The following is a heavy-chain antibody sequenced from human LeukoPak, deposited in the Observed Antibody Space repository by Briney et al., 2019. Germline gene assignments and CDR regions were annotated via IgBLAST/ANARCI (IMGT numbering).Heavy chain of an antibody. V-gene: IGHV4-59*08. Sequence: EPSETLSLTCTVSGGSISSYYWSWIRQPPGKGLEWIGYIYYSGSTNYNPSLKSRVTISVDTSKNQFSLKLSSVTAADTAVYYCARLEVVPAASNNWFDLWGQGTLVTVSS. D-gene: IGHD2-2*01. CDR3: ARLEVVPAASNNWFDL. CDR1: GGSISSYY. CDR2: IYYSGST. J-gene: IGHJ5*02.